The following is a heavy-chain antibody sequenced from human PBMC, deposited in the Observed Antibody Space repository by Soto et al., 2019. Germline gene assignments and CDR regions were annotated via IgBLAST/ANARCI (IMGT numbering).Heavy chain of an antibody. CDR3: ASRPSVLGVPAVDY. D-gene: IGHD2-2*01. J-gene: IGHJ4*02. CDR2: INPNSGGT. CDR1: GYTFTGYY. Sequence: ASVKVSCKASGYTFTGYYMHWVRQAPGQGLEWMGWINPNSGGTNYAQKFQGRVTMTRDTSISTAYMELSRLRSDDTAVYYCASRPSVLGVPAVDYWGQGTLVIVSS. V-gene: IGHV1-2*02.